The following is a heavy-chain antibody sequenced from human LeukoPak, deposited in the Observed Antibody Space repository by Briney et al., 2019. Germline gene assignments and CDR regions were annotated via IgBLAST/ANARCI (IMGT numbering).Heavy chain of an antibody. V-gene: IGHV3-21*01. CDR2: ISSSSSYI. D-gene: IGHD2-15*01. Sequence: GGSLRLSCAASGFTFSSYSMNWVRQAPGKGLEWVSSISSSSSYIYYADSVKGRFTISRDNSKNTLYLQMNSLRAEDTAVYYCARDGRRGYCSGGSCYYDYYYYGMDVWGQGTTVTVSS. CDR1: GFTFSSYS. J-gene: IGHJ6*02. CDR3: ARDGRRGYCSGGSCYYDYYYYGMDV.